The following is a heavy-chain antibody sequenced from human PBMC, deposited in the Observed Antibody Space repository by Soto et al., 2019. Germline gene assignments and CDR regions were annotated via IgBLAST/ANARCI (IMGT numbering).Heavy chain of an antibody. CDR2: ISGSGGST. D-gene: IGHD6-13*01. CDR1: GFTFSSYA. V-gene: IGHV3-23*01. CDR3: AKVGSSWSYYFDY. J-gene: IGHJ4*02. Sequence: GGSLRLSCAASGFTFSSYAMSWVRQAPGKGLEWVSAISGSGGSTYYADSVKGRFSISRDNSKNTLYLQMNSLRAEDTAVYYCAKVGSSWSYYFDYWGQGTLVTVSS.